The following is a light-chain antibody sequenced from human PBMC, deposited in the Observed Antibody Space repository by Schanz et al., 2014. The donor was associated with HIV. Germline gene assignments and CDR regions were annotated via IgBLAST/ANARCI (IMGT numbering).Light chain of an antibody. CDR2: GAS. V-gene: IGKV3-20*01. CDR1: QSIGSN. J-gene: IGKJ4*01. CDR3: QQYGSSPPLT. Sequence: EIVMTQSPATLSASPGERATLSCRASQSIGSNLAWYQQKPGQAPRLLIYGASSRATGVPDRVSGGGSGTDFTLTITRLEPEDFAVYYCQQYGSSPPLTFGGGTKVEIK.